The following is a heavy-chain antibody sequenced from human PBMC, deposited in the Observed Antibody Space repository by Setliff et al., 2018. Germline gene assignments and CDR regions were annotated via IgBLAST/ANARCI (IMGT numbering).Heavy chain of an antibody. Sequence: PSETLSLTCAVYGGSFSGYYWSWIRQPPGKGLEWIGEINHSGSTNYNPSLKSRVTISVDTSKNQFSLKLSSVTAADTAVYYCARAHPSRMIVVVRAYYYFDYWGQGTLVTVSS. V-gene: IGHV4-34*01. CDR2: INHSGST. J-gene: IGHJ4*02. CDR3: ARAHPSRMIVVVRAYYYFDY. D-gene: IGHD3-22*01. CDR1: GGSFSGYY.